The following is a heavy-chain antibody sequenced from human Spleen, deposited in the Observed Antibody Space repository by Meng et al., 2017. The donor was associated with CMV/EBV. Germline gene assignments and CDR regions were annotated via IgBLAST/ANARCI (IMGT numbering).Heavy chain of an antibody. CDR3: ARMLTTMGF. D-gene: IGHD4/OR15-4a*01. CDR2: IDSSGSVI. CDR1: GFSFSGYY. V-gene: IGHV3-11*01. Sequence: RRSCKASGFSFSGYYITWIRQAPGRGLEWVSYIDSSGSVIYYADSVKGRFTISRDNAKNSLYLQMNSLRAEDSALYYCARMLTTMGFWGQGTLVTVSS. J-gene: IGHJ4*02.